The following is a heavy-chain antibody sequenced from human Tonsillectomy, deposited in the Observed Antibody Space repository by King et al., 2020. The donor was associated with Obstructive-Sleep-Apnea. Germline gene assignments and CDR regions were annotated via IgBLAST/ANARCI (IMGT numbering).Heavy chain of an antibody. V-gene: IGHV4-31*03. D-gene: IGHD3-22*01. CDR3: AREVDSSGPLDY. Sequence: QLQESGPGLVKPSQTLSLTCTVSGGSISSGGYYWSWIRQHPGKGLEWIGYIHYSGSTYYSPSLKSRVTISLYTSKNQFSLKLSSVTAADTAVYYCAREVDSSGPLDYWGQGTLVTVSS. CDR2: IHYSGST. J-gene: IGHJ4*02. CDR1: GGSISSGGYY.